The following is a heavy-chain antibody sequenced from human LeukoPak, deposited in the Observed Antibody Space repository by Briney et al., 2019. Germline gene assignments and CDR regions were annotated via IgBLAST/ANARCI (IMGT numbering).Heavy chain of an antibody. J-gene: IGHJ4*02. CDR2: INSDESGT. D-gene: IGHD2-21*02. CDR3: ARGTIAYCGGDCYYYFDY. V-gene: IGHV3-74*01. Sequence: QPGGSLRLSCAASGFTFSSYWMHWVRQAPGKGLVWVSRINSDESGTTYADSVKGRLTISRDNAKNTLYLQMNSLRAEDTAVYYCARGTIAYCGGDCYYYFDYWGQGTLVTVSS. CDR1: GFTFSSYW.